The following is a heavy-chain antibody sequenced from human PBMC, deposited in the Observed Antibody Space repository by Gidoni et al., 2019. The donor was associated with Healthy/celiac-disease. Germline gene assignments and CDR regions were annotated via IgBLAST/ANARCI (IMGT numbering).Heavy chain of an antibody. CDR1: GFTFSRYG. J-gene: IGHJ6*02. CDR2: IWYDGSNK. V-gene: IGHV3-33*01. Sequence: QVQLVESGGGVVQPGRSLRLSCAASGFTFSRYGMPWVRQAPGKGLEWVAVIWYDGSNKYYADAVKGRFTISRDNSKNTLYLQMSSLRAEDTAVYYCARDLRGLWFGESYYYYGMDVWGQGTTVTVSS. CDR3: ARDLRGLWFGESYYYYGMDV. D-gene: IGHD3-10*01.